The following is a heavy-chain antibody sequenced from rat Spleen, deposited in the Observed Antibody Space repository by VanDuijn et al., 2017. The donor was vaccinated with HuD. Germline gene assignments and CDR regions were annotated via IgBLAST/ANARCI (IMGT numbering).Heavy chain of an antibody. CDR2: INKDSNTI. Sequence: EVKLVESGGGLVQPGRSLKLSCAASGFNFNDYWMGWVRQAPGKGLEWIGEINKDSNTIKYGPYLKDKFTISRDNAQNTLYLQMNKLGSEDTATYYCATHNSGYFDNWGQGVMVTVSS. J-gene: IGHJ2*01. CDR3: ATHNSGYFDN. CDR1: GFNFNDYW. V-gene: IGHV4-2*01. D-gene: IGHD4-3*01.